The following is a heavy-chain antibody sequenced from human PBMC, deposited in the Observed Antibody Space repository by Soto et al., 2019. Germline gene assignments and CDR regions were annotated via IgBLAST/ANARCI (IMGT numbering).Heavy chain of an antibody. J-gene: IGHJ4*02. CDR2: VVSRDSGYA. CDR1: GFIFSNYA. D-gene: IGHD6-19*01. CDR3: AYGSGWYRAINYFDF. Sequence: GGSLRLSCAASGFIFSNYAMNWVRQAPGKGLEWVSTVVSRDSGYAHYADSVKGRFTISRDNFKNTLYLQMNSLRAEDTALYYCAYGSGWYRAINYFDFWGQGTLVTVSS. V-gene: IGHV3-23*01.